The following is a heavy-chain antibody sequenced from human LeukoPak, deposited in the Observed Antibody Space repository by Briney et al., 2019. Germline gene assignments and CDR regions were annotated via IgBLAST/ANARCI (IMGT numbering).Heavy chain of an antibody. V-gene: IGHV1-69*01. CDR1: GGTFSSYA. D-gene: IGHD4-17*01. CDR2: IIPIFGTA. Sequence: SVKVSCKASGGTFSSYAISWVRQAPGQGLEWMGGIIPIFGTAKYAQKFQGRVTITADESTGTAYMELSSLRSDDTAVYYCARGPDYGDLIDYWGQGTLVTVSS. J-gene: IGHJ4*02. CDR3: ARGPDYGDLIDY.